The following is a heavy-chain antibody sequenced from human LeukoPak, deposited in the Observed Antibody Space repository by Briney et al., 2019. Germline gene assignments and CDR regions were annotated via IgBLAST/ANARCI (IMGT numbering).Heavy chain of an antibody. J-gene: IGHJ4*02. CDR3: AKDFNSRPNYIAVAGDFDY. CDR1: GFTFSSYG. D-gene: IGHD6-19*01. CDR2: IRYDGSNK. Sequence: PGGSLRLSCAASGFTFSSYGMHWVRQAPGKGLDWVAFIRYDGSNKYYADSVKGRFTISRDNSKNTLYLQMNSLRAEDTAVYYCAKDFNSRPNYIAVAGDFDYWGQGTLVTVPS. V-gene: IGHV3-30*02.